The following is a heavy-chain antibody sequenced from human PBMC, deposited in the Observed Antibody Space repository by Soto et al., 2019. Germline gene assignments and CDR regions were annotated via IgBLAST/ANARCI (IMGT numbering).Heavy chain of an antibody. V-gene: IGHV3-30-3*01. J-gene: IGHJ6*02. CDR1: GFTFSTYA. CDR3: ATDGYGGSWDV. Sequence: QVQLVESGGGVVQPGRSLRLSCAASGFTFSTYAMDWVRQAPGKGLEWVAVMSYDGGNEYYADSVKGRFTVSRDKSKNTLYLQMNSLSPEDTAVYYCATDGYGGSWDVWGQGTTVTVSS. D-gene: IGHD5-12*01. CDR2: MSYDGGNE.